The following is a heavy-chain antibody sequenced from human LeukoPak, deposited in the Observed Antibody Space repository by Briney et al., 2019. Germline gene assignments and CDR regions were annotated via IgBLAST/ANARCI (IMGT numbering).Heavy chain of an antibody. D-gene: IGHD3-3*01. Sequence: SQTLSLTCTVSGGSISSGGYYWSWIRQPPGKGLEWIGYIYHSGSTYYNPSLKSRVTISVDRSKNQFSLKLSSVTAADAAVYYCARLRFLEWENAFDIWGQGTMVPVS. V-gene: IGHV4-30-2*01. CDR3: ARLRFLEWENAFDI. J-gene: IGHJ3*02. CDR2: IYHSGST. CDR1: GGSISSGGYY.